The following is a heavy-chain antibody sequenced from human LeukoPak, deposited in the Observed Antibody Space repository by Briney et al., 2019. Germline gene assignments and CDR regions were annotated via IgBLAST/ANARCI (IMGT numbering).Heavy chain of an antibody. Sequence: RASVKVSCKASGYTFTGYYMHWVRQTPGQGLERMGWINPKSGVTNYAQKFQGRVTMTRDTSISTAYMELSSLRSEDTAVYYCARGLGYMDVWGKGTTVTVSS. CDR3: ARGLGYMDV. CDR2: INPKSGVT. V-gene: IGHV1-2*02. CDR1: GYTFTGYY. J-gene: IGHJ6*03.